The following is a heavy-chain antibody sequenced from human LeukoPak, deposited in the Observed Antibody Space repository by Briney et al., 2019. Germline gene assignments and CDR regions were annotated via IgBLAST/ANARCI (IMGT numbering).Heavy chain of an antibody. J-gene: IGHJ4*02. V-gene: IGHV4-59*01. D-gene: IGHD6-13*01. CDR1: DGAITGYY. CDR3: TRGYSTSWTYYFDY. CDR2: MLYSGDN. Sequence: SETLSLTXTISDGAITGYYWGWIRQPPGKGLEWVGHMLYSGDNNYNPSLKSRVTMSVDTSKNHFSLKLNSVTAADTAVYYCTRGYSTSWTYYFDYWGQGALVTVSS.